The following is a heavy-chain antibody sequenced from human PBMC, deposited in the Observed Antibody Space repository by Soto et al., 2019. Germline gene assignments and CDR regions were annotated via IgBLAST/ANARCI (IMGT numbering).Heavy chain of an antibody. V-gene: IGHV2-5*02. D-gene: IGHD2-2*01. Sequence: GPTLGNPTQTLTLTCTFSGFSLSTSGVGVGWIRQPPGKALEWLALIYWDDDKRYSPSLKSRLTITKDTSKNQVVLTMTNMDPVDTATYDCVQGGHCISRNCPNPGGYCIYSTSPKPPAGPGGAFDIWGQGTRVTVSS. CDR1: GFSLSTSGVG. CDR3: VQGGHCISRNCPNPGGYCIYSTSPKPPAGPGGAFDI. J-gene: IGHJ3*02. CDR2: IYWDDDK.